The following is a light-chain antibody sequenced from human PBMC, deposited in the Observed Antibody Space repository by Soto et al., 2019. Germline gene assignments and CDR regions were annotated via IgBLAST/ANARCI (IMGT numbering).Light chain of an antibody. CDR3: QQYGRSPPT. Sequence: EIVLTQSPGTLSLSPGERATLSCRASQSVRSNSLAWYQQKPGQAPRLLIYGASTRATGIPDRFSGSGSGTDFNLTITRLEPEDFAVFYCQQYGRSPPTFGGGTNMEIK. CDR1: QSVRSNS. J-gene: IGKJ4*01. CDR2: GAS. V-gene: IGKV3-20*01.